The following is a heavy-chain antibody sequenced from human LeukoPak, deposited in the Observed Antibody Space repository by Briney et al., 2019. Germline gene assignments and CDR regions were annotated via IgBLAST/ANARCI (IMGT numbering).Heavy chain of an antibody. D-gene: IGHD1-26*01. Sequence: PGGSLRLSCAASGFTFSGSAIHSVRQSSGKGLEWVGHIDKKDNFYATTSAASVTGRFTISRDDSKNTAYLQMNSLKTEDMALYYCTRDSGTYNWLDPWGQGTLVTVSS. J-gene: IGHJ5*02. V-gene: IGHV3-73*01. CDR3: TRDSGTYNWLDP. CDR2: IDKKDNFYAT. CDR1: GFTFSGSA.